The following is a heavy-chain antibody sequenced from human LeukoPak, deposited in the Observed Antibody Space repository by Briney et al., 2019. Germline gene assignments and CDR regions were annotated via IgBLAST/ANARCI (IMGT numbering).Heavy chain of an antibody. CDR3: AKARDYDFWSGYSNYFDY. Sequence: GGSLRLSCGGSRFTFSTYAMSWVRQAPGKGLEWVSGISGSGSSTYHADSVKGRFTISRDNSKNTLYLQMNSLRAEDTAVYYCAKARDYDFWSGYSNYFDYWGQGTLVTVSS. CDR1: RFTFSTYA. J-gene: IGHJ4*02. D-gene: IGHD3-3*01. CDR2: ISGSGSST. V-gene: IGHV3-23*01.